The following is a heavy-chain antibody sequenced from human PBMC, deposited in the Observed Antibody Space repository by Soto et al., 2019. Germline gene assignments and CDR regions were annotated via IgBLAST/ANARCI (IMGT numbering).Heavy chain of an antibody. CDR1: GYTFTSYY. V-gene: IGHV1-46*03. CDR2: INPSGGST. Sequence: ASVKVSCKASGYTFTSYYMHWVRQAPGQGLEWMGIINPSGGSTSYAQKFQGRVTMTRDTSTSTVYMELSSLRSEDTAVYYCARDLRGLQSGKGWSGKEDYYYMDVWGKGTTVTVSS. J-gene: IGHJ6*03. CDR3: ARDLRGLQSGKGWSGKEDYYYMDV. D-gene: IGHD4-4*01.